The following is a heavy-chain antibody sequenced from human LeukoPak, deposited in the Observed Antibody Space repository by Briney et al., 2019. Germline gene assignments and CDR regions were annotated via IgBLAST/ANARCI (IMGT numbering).Heavy chain of an antibody. CDR3: ARGGPMIVVVITKAYYFDY. CDR1: RGSFSGYY. CDR2: INHSGST. D-gene: IGHD3-22*01. J-gene: IGHJ4*02. Sequence: SETLSLTCAVYRGSFSGYYWSWIRQPPGRGLEWIGEINHSGSTNYNPSLKSRVTISVDTSKNQFSLKLSSVTAADTAVYYCARGGPMIVVVITKAYYFDYWGQGTLVTVSS. V-gene: IGHV4-34*01.